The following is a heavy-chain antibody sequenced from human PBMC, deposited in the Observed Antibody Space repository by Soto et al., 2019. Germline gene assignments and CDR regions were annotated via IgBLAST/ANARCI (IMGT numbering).Heavy chain of an antibody. V-gene: IGHV4-59*08. J-gene: IGHJ4*02. Sequence: SETLSLTCAVSGDSISPHYWSWVRQPPGKGLEFIGYIHYSGSAVYNPSLKSRVTISLDTSKNQFSLKLTSVTAADTAVYYCARLPSSGINTPLDYWGQGMLVTVSS. CDR1: GDSISPHY. CDR2: IHYSGSA. CDR3: ARLPSSGINTPLDY. D-gene: IGHD1-26*01.